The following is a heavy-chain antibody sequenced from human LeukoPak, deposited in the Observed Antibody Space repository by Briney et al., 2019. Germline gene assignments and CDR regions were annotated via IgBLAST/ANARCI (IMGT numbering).Heavy chain of an antibody. Sequence: GRSLRLSCAASGFTFDDYAMHWVRQAPGKGLEWVSGISWNSGSIGYADSVKGRFTISRDNAKNSLYLQMNSLRAEDTALYYCAKGPYDYVRGSSPDYWGQGTLVTVSS. D-gene: IGHD3-16*01. CDR3: AKGPYDYVRGSSPDY. CDR2: ISWNSGSI. V-gene: IGHV3-9*01. J-gene: IGHJ4*02. CDR1: GFTFDDYA.